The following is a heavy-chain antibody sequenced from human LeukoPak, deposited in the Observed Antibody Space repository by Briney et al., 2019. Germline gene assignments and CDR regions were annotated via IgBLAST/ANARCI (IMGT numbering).Heavy chain of an antibody. V-gene: IGHV1-18*01. Sequence: GASVKVSCKASGYTFTSYGISWVRQAPGQGLEWMGWISAYNGNTNYAQKLQGRVTRTTDTSTSTAYMELTSLRSEDTAMYYCARDWGIQQWPPSYFDYWGQGTLVTVSS. D-gene: IGHD5-18*01. CDR3: ARDWGIQQWPPSYFDY. CDR2: ISAYNGNT. J-gene: IGHJ4*02. CDR1: GYTFTSYG.